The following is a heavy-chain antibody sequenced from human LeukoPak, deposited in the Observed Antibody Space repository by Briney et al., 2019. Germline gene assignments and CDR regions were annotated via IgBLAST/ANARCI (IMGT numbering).Heavy chain of an antibody. D-gene: IGHD6-6*01. V-gene: IGHV1-69*13. Sequence: ASVKVSCKASGGTFSSYAISWVRQAPGQGLERMGGIIPIFGTANYAQKFQGRVTITADESTSTAYMELSSLRSEDTAVYYCARCTRRAYYYYGMDVWGQGTTVTVSS. CDR3: ARCTRRAYYYYGMDV. CDR2: IIPIFGTA. J-gene: IGHJ6*02. CDR1: GGTFSSYA.